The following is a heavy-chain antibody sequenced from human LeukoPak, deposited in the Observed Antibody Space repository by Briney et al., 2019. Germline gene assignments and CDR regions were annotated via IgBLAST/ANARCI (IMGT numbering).Heavy chain of an antibody. D-gene: IGHD3-9*01. CDR3: AKGYAISTGYYFDY. CDR2: ISYDGSNK. V-gene: IGHV3-30*18. CDR1: GFTFSSYG. J-gene: IGHJ4*02. Sequence: GGSLRLSCAASGFTFSSYGMHWVRQAPGKGLEWVAVISYDGSNKYYADSVKGRFTISRDNSKNTLYLQINSLRPEDTAVYYCAKGYAISTGYYFDYWGQGTLVTVSS.